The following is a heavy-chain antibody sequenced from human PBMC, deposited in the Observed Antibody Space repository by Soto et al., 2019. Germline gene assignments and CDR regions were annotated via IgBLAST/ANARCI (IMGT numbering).Heavy chain of an antibody. J-gene: IGHJ6*02. CDR1: GFTFSSYA. CDR2: ISYDGSNK. CDR3: ARDLYSSGALNYYYYGMDV. Sequence: GGSLRLSCAASGFTFSSYAMHWVRQAPGKGLEWVAVISYDGSNKYYADSVKGRFTISRDNSKNTLYLQMNSLRAEDTAVYYRARDLYSSGALNYYYYGMDVWGQGTTVTVSS. D-gene: IGHD6-19*01. V-gene: IGHV3-30-3*01.